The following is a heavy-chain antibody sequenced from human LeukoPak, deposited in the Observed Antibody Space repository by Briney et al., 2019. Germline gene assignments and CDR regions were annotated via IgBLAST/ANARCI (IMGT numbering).Heavy chain of an antibody. CDR3: ASTYYDFWSGSQGDFDY. J-gene: IGHJ4*02. D-gene: IGHD3-3*01. CDR1: GGSISSYY. CDR2: IYTSGST. Sequence: PSETLPPTCTVSGGSISSYYWSWIRQPAGKGLEWIGRIYTSGSTNYNPSLKSRVTMSVDTSKNQFSLKLSSVTAADTAVYYCASTYYDFWSGSQGDFDYWGQGTLVTVSS. V-gene: IGHV4-4*07.